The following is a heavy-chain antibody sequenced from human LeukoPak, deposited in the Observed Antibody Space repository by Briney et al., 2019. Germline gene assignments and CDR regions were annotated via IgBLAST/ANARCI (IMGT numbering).Heavy chain of an antibody. D-gene: IGHD6-19*01. CDR3: AKVVAGKGGPYFDF. Sequence: SETLSLTCAVYGGSFSGYYWSWIRQPPGKGLEWIGEINHSGSTNYNPSLKSRVTISVDTSKNQFSLKLSSVTAADTAVYYCAKVVAGKGGPYFDFWGQGTLVTVSS. J-gene: IGHJ4*02. CDR2: INHSGST. CDR1: GGSFSGYY. V-gene: IGHV4-34*01.